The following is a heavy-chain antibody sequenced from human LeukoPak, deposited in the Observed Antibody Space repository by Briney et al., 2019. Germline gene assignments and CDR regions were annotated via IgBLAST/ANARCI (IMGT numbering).Heavy chain of an antibody. D-gene: IGHD3-22*01. CDR1: GYTFTSYG. Sequence: ASVKVSCKASGYTFTSYGISWVRQAPGQGLEWMGWISAYNGNTNYAQKLQGRVTMTTDTSTSTAYMELRSLRSDDTAVYYCARGYYDSSGYYAPGYFDYWGQGTLVTVSS. CDR2: ISAYNGNT. CDR3: ARGYYDSSGYYAPGYFDY. J-gene: IGHJ4*02. V-gene: IGHV1-18*01.